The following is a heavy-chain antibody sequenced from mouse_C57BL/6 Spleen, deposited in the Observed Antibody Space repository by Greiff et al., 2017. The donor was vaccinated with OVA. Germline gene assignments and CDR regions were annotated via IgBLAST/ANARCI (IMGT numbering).Heavy chain of an antibody. CDR1: GYTFTSYW. V-gene: IGHV1-61*01. D-gene: IGHD2-4*01. CDR2: IYPSDSET. Sequence: QVQLQQPGAELVRPGSSVKLSCKASGYTFTSYWMDWVKQRPGQGLEWIGNIYPSDSETHYNQKFKDKATLTVDKSSSTAYMQLSSLTSEDSAVYYCARRHYDYDGDFDYWGQGTTLTVSS. J-gene: IGHJ2*01. CDR3: ARRHYDYDGDFDY.